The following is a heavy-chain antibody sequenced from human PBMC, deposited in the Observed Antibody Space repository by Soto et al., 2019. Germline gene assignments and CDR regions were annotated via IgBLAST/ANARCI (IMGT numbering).Heavy chain of an antibody. CDR1: GGSISSYY. Sequence: PPETLSLTCTVSGGSISSYYWSWIRQPPGKGLEWIGYIYYSGSTNYNPSLKSRVTISVDTSKNQFSLKLSSVTAADTAVYYCARCFLVRGGDWNYFDYWGQGTLVTVSS. D-gene: IGHD3-10*01. CDR3: ARCFLVRGGDWNYFDY. CDR2: IYYSGST. V-gene: IGHV4-59*01. J-gene: IGHJ4*02.